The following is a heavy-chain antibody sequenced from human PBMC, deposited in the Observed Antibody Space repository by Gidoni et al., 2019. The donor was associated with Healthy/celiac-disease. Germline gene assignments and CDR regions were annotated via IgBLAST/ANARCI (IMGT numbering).Heavy chain of an antibody. CDR1: GFTFRDYY. Sequence: QVQLVESGGGLVKPGGSLRLSCAASGFTFRDYYMSLIRQAPGKGLEWLSYISSSSSYTNYADSGKGRFTIARDNAKNSLYLQMNSLRAEDTAVYYCARVGYDSSGYYYAGWYFDLWGRGTLVTVSS. CDR2: ISSSSSYT. J-gene: IGHJ2*01. D-gene: IGHD3-22*01. V-gene: IGHV3-11*05. CDR3: ARVGYDSSGYYYAGWYFDL.